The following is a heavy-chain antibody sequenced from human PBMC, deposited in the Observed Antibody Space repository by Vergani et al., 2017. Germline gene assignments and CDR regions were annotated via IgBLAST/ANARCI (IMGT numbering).Heavy chain of an antibody. Sequence: EVQLLESGGGLVQPGGSLSLSCAASGFTLSDYWIDWVRQASGKGLEWVGRIRNKANNYATTYAASVKGRFTISRDDSKKTAYLQMNSLKTEDAAVYYCTDFDYWGQGTLVTVSS. J-gene: IGHJ4*02. CDR3: TDFDY. CDR1: GFTLSDYW. CDR2: IRNKANNYAT. V-gene: IGHV3-73*01.